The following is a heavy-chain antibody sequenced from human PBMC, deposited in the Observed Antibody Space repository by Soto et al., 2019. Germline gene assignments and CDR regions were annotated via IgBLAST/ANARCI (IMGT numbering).Heavy chain of an antibody. J-gene: IGHJ4*02. CDR2: ISDSGATT. V-gene: IGHV3-23*01. D-gene: IGHD4-17*01. CDR1: GFTFRTYA. Sequence: EVQLLESGGGLVQPGGSLRLSCAASGFTFRTYAMSWVRQAPGKGLEWVSIISDSGATTYYAYSVKGRFTISRDNSKNTLYLQINNLRVEDTAFYFCAKDDDGDSYFDFWGQGTLVTVSS. CDR3: AKDDDGDSYFDF.